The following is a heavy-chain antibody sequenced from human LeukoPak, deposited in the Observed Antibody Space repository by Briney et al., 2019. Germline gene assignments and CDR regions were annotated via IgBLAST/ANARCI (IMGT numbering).Heavy chain of an antibody. J-gene: IGHJ4*02. CDR3: ARGLESIVGASHLDY. V-gene: IGHV1-18*01. D-gene: IGHD1-26*01. Sequence: ASVKVSCKASGYTFTSYDINWVRQATGQGLEWMGWISAYNGNTNYAQKLQGRVTMTTDTSTSTAYMELRSLRSDDTAVYYCARGLESIVGASHLDYWGQGTLVTVSS. CDR1: GYTFTSYD. CDR2: ISAYNGNT.